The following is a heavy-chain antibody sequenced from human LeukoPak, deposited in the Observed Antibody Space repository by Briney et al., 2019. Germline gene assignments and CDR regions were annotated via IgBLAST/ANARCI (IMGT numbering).Heavy chain of an antibody. CDR1: GGSFSGYY. J-gene: IGHJ4*02. CDR2: INHSGST. Sequence: KPSETLSLTCAVYGGSFSGYYWSWIRQPPGKGLEWIGEINHSGSTNYNPSLKSRVTISVDTSKNQFSLKLSSVIAADTAVYYCAAEFSAYDPFDSWGQGTLVTVSS. CDR3: AAEFSAYDPFDS. D-gene: IGHD3-3*01. V-gene: IGHV4-34*01.